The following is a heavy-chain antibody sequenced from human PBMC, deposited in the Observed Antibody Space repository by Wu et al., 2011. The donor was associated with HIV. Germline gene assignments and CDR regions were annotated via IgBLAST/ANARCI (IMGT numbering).Heavy chain of an antibody. Sequence: QVQLVQSGAEVKKPGSSVKVYCKASGGTFSSYGISWVRQAPGQGPEWMGGIIPIFGTANYAQKFQGRVTITADESTSTAYMELSSLRSEDTAVYYCAIWEEYYSNTNWFDPWGQGTLVTVSS. CDR1: GGTFSSYG. D-gene: IGHD4-11*01. V-gene: IGHV1-69*12. CDR3: AIWEEYYSNTNWFDP. CDR2: IIPIFGTA. J-gene: IGHJ5*02.